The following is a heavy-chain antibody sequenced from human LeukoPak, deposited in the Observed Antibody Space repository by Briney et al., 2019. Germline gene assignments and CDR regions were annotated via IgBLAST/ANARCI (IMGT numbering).Heavy chain of an antibody. D-gene: IGHD3-10*01. J-gene: IGHJ3*02. CDR3: AKGRGVYSSGVSDAFDI. Sequence: AGGSLRLSCAASGFTFTNYAMSWVRQTPGKGLEWVSGISGSGGSTYYADSVKGRFTVSRDSSKTTLFLQMNSLRAEDTAVYYCAKGRGVYSSGVSDAFDIWGQGTMVTVSS. V-gene: IGHV3-23*01. CDR2: ISGSGGST. CDR1: GFTFTNYA.